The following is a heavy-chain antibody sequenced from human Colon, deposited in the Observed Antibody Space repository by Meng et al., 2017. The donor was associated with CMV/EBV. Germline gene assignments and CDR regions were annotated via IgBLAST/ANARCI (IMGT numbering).Heavy chain of an antibody. J-gene: IGHJ4*02. CDR2: IKHDGSEM. D-gene: IGHD1-1*01. CDR3: ARDPEDDPLPTFDY. Sequence: GESLKISCAASGFTFSSYWMTWVRQAPGKGLQWVAIIKHDGSEMYQVGSMKGRFTISRDNAKKSLYLQMDSLRPEDTAIYYCARDPEDDPLPTFDYWGQGTLVTVSS. V-gene: IGHV3-7*01. CDR1: GFTFSSYW.